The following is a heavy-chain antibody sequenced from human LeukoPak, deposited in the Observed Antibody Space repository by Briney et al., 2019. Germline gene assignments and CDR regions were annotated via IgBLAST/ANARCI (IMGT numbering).Heavy chain of an antibody. J-gene: IGHJ4*02. Sequence: SETLSLTCTISGGSISSSSYYWGWIRQPPGKGLEWIGNIYYSGRTYYSPSLKSRVTIPVDTSKNEFSLKLSSVTAADTAVYYCVRLYYYDSSGPPLWGQGTLVTVSS. CDR3: VRLYYYDSSGPPL. CDR2: IYYSGRT. V-gene: IGHV4-39*01. D-gene: IGHD3-22*01. CDR1: GGSISSSSYY.